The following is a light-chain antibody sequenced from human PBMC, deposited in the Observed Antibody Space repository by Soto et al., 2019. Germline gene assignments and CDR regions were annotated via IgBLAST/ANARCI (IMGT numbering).Light chain of an antibody. V-gene: IGKV1-5*03. CDR3: QQYNSYSPLT. CDR1: QRISSW. Sequence: DIQMTQSTSTLSASVGDRVAITCRASQRISSWLAWYQQKPGKAPKLLIYKASTLQSGVPSRFSGSGSGTEFTLTISSLQPDDFATYYCQQYNSYSPLTLGGGTKVDIK. J-gene: IGKJ4*01. CDR2: KAS.